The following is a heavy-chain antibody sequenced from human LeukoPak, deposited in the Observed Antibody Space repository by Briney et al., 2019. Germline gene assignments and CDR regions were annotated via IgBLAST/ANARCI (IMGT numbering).Heavy chain of an antibody. D-gene: IGHD2-2*01. J-gene: IGHJ4*02. Sequence: ASVKVSCEASGYTFTSYDINWVRQATGQGLEWMGWMNPNSGNTGYAQKFQGRVTMTRNTSISTAYMELSSLRSEDTAVYHCARDRYCSSTSCYSFDYWGQGTLVTVSS. CDR3: ARDRYCSSTSCYSFDY. CDR2: MNPNSGNT. CDR1: GYTFTSYD. V-gene: IGHV1-8*01.